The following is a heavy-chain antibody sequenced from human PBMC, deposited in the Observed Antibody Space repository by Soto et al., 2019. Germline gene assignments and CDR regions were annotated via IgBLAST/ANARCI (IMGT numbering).Heavy chain of an antibody. CDR1: GYTFTSYD. CDR3: ARAYTIFGVVIPLDAFDI. D-gene: IGHD3-3*01. CDR2: MNPNSGKT. J-gene: IGHJ3*02. Sequence: QVQLVQSGAEVKKPGASVKVSCKASGYTFTSYDINWVRQATGQGLEWMGWMNPNSGKTGYAQKFQGRVTMTRNTSISTAYMELSSLRSEDTAVYYCARAYTIFGVVIPLDAFDIWGQGTMVTVSS. V-gene: IGHV1-8*01.